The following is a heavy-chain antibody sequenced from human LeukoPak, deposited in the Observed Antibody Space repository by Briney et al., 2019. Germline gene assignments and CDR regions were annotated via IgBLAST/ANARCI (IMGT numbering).Heavy chain of an antibody. CDR3: ARHYPGVRGVIYYFDY. D-gene: IGHD3-10*01. CDR2: IYYSGST. J-gene: IGHJ4*02. Sequence: KPSETLSLTCTVSGGSISSSSYYWGWIRQPPGKGLEWIGSIYYSGSTYYNPSLKSRVTISVDTSKNQFSLKLSSVTAADTAVYYCARHYPGVRGVIYYFDYWGQGTLVTVSS. CDR1: GGSISSSSYY. V-gene: IGHV4-39*01.